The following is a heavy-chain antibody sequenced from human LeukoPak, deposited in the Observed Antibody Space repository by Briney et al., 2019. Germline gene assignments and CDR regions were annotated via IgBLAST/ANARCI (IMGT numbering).Heavy chain of an antibody. CDR2: IYYSGST. J-gene: IGHJ6*02. V-gene: IGHV4-59*01. CDR1: GGSFSGYY. CDR3: ARSGGENWNYYYYYYGMDV. D-gene: IGHD1-7*01. Sequence: KTSETLSLTCAVYGGSFSGYYWSWIRQPPGKGLEWIGYIYYSGSTNYNPSLKSRVTISVDTSKNQFSLKLSSVTAADTAVYYCARSGGENWNYYYYYYGMDVWGQGTTVTVSS.